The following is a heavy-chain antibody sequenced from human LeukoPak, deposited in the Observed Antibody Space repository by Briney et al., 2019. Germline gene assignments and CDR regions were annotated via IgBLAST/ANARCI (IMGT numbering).Heavy chain of an antibody. V-gene: IGHV3-74*01. CDR3: VVDLSGSADY. J-gene: IGHJ4*02. CDR1: RFTFSNYA. Sequence: GGSLRLSCAASRFTFSNYAMSWVRQAPGEGLVWVSRTNEHGTIINYADSVKGRFTISRDNAKNTPYLQMNSLRTEDSALYYCVVDLSGSADYWGQGTLVTVSS. CDR2: TNEHGTII. D-gene: IGHD3-10*01.